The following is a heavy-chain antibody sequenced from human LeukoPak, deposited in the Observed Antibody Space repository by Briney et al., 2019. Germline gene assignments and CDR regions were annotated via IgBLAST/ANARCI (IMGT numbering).Heavy chain of an antibody. CDR3: ARASGVDTAMEHFDY. J-gene: IGHJ4*02. V-gene: IGHV1-69*04. Sequence: ASVKVSCKASGGTFSSYAISWVRQAPGQGLEWMGRIIPIFGIANYAQKFQGRVTITADKSTSTAYMELSSLRSEDTAVYYCARASGVDTAMEHFDYWGQGTLVTVSS. CDR1: GGTFSSYA. CDR2: IIPIFGIA. D-gene: IGHD5-18*01.